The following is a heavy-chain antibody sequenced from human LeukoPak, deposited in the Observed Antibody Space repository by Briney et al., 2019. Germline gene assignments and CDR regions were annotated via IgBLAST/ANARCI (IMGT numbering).Heavy chain of an antibody. CDR2: IYHSGST. CDR3: ARGSVVPAAMGRTWFDP. J-gene: IGHJ5*02. D-gene: IGHD2-2*01. Sequence: SETLSLTCTVSGYSISSGYYWGWIRQPPEKGLEWIGSIYHSGSTYYNPTLKSRVTISVDTSKNQFSLKLSSGTAADTAVYYCARGSVVPAAMGRTWFDPWGQGTLVTVSS. CDR1: GYSISSGYY. V-gene: IGHV4-38-2*02.